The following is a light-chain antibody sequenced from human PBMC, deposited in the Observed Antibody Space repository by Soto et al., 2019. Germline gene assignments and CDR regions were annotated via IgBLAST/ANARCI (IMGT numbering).Light chain of an antibody. CDR1: QGISTY. Sequence: DIQVTQSPVSLSASVGDRVTITCRTSQGISTYLNWYQQKAGDAPRLLISAASDLQKGVPSRFSGSGSGADFTLTSSSLRPEDFATYYCQQAYITPYTFGQGAKLEI. J-gene: IGKJ2*01. CDR3: QQAYITPYT. CDR2: AAS. V-gene: IGKV1-39*01.